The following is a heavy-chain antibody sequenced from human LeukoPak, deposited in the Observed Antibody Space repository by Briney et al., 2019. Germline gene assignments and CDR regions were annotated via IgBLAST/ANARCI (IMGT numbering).Heavy chain of an antibody. Sequence: ASVKVSCKASGYTFTGYYMRWVRQAPGQGLEWMGWINPNSGGTNYAQKFQGRVTMTRDTSISTAYMELSRLRSDDTAVYYCAGGVLLWFGELLRSDAFDIWGQGTMVTVSS. D-gene: IGHD3-10*01. CDR3: AGGVLLWFGELLRSDAFDI. V-gene: IGHV1-2*02. CDR2: INPNSGGT. CDR1: GYTFTGYY. J-gene: IGHJ3*02.